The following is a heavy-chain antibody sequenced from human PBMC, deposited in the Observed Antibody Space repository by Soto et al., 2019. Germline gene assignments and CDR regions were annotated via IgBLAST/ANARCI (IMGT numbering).Heavy chain of an antibody. Sequence: SETLSLTCTVSGGSISSGGYYWSWIRQHPRKGLEWIGYIYYSGSTYYNPSLESRVTISVDTSKNQFSLKLSSVTAADTAVYYCAIYDSSGSRGFQHWGQGTLVT. CDR1: GGSISSGGYY. V-gene: IGHV4-31*03. CDR2: IYYSGST. CDR3: AIYDSSGSRGFQH. J-gene: IGHJ1*01. D-gene: IGHD3-22*01.